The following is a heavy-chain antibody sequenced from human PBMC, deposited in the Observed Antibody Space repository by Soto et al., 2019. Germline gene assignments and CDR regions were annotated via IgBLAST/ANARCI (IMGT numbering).Heavy chain of an antibody. CDR2: IYYSGST. D-gene: IGHD2-8*02. J-gene: IGHJ4*02. Sequence: PSETLSLTCTVSGGSVSSYYWSWIRQPPGKGLEWIGYIYYSGSTNYNPSLKSRVTISTDTSKNQFSLKLTSVTAADTAVYYCAREKITGLFDYWGRGTLVTVSS. CDR1: GGSVSSYY. CDR3: AREKITGLFDY. V-gene: IGHV4-59*02.